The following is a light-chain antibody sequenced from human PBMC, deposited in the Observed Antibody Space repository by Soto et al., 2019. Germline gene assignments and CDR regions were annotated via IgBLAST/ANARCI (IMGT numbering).Light chain of an antibody. V-gene: IGKV3-20*01. Sequence: EIVLTQSPGTLSLSPGERATLSCRASQRVSTSYLAWYQKKPGQAPRLLIYGTSNRATAIPDRFSGSGSGTDFSLTISRLEPEDFAVYYCHQYGASTFTFGGGTKVEIK. CDR2: GTS. J-gene: IGKJ4*01. CDR1: QRVSTSY. CDR3: HQYGASTFT.